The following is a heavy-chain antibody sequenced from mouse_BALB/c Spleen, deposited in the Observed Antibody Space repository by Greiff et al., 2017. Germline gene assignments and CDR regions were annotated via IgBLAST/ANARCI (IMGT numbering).Heavy chain of an antibody. CDR2: ISYDGSN. Sequence: EVKLQESGPGLVKPSQSLSLTCSVTGYSITSGYYWNWIRQFPGNKLEWMGYISYDGSNNYNPSLKNRISITRDTSKNQFFLKLNSVTTEDTATYYCAREGPVLRFYAMDYWGQGTSVTVSS. V-gene: IGHV3-6*02. D-gene: IGHD1-1*01. CDR3: AREGPVLRFYAMDY. J-gene: IGHJ4*01. CDR1: GYSITSGYY.